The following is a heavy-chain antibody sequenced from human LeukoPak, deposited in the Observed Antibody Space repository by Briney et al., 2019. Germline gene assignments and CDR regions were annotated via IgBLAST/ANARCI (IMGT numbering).Heavy chain of an antibody. CDR1: GFSVSNSG. V-gene: IGHV3-23*01. CDR3: AQGYLSGWYPS. CDR2: ISVDGKTA. D-gene: IGHD6-19*01. Sequence: GGSLRLSCVVSGFSVSNSGMSWVRQAPGKGLDWISAISVDGKTAYYADSVKGRFIISRDNSKNTLYLQLSGLRAEDTAVYYCAQGYLSGWYPSWGQGSMVSVSS. J-gene: IGHJ5*02.